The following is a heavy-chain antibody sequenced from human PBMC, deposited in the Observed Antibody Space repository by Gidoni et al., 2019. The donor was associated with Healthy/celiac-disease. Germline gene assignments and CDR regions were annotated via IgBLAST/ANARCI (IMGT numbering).Heavy chain of an antibody. J-gene: IGHJ4*02. D-gene: IGHD3-10*01. Sequence: QITLKESGPTLVKPTQTLTLTCTFSGFSLSPRGVGVAWIRQPPGKALEWLALIYWNDDKRYSPSLKSRLTITKDTSKNQVVLTMTNMDPVDTATYYCAHSPRITMVRGVIVGEYYFDYWGQGTLVTVSS. CDR2: IYWNDDK. V-gene: IGHV2-5*01. CDR1: GFSLSPRGVG. CDR3: AHSPRITMVRGVIVGEYYFDY.